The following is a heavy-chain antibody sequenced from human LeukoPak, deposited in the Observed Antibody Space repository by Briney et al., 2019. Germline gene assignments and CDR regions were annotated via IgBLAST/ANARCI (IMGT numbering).Heavy chain of an antibody. J-gene: IGHJ4*02. Sequence: GGSLRLSCAASGFTFSDYWMSWVRHVPGKGLEWVANIKQDGSEKYHVDSVKGRFTISRDNAKNSLYLQVNSLRAEDTAVYYYARDRIVVPAAIYFDYWGQGTLVTVSS. CDR1: GFTFSDYW. CDR3: ARDRIVVPAAIYFDY. CDR2: IKQDGSEK. V-gene: IGHV3-7*01. D-gene: IGHD2-2*02.